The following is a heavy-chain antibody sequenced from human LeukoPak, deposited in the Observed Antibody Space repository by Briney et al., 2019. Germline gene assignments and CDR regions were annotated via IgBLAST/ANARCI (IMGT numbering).Heavy chain of an antibody. V-gene: IGHV5-10-1*01. Sequence: GESLRIPCRGSGYSFTSHWISWVRQMPGKGLEWMGRIDPSDSYTNYSPSFQGHVTISADKSISTAYLQWSSLRASDTAMYYCARLGDYGDYDAFDIWGRGTMVTVSS. J-gene: IGHJ3*02. D-gene: IGHD4-17*01. CDR1: GYSFTSHW. CDR3: ARLGDYGDYDAFDI. CDR2: IDPSDSYT.